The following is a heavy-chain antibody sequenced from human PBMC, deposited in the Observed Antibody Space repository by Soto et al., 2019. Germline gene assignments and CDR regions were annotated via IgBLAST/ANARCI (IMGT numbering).Heavy chain of an antibody. CDR1: GYTFPSYH. CDR3: ARVRRSSGYYYGY. V-gene: IGHV1-46*01. Sequence: SVKVSCKASGYTFPSYHIHWVRQAPGQGLEWMGIINPSGGSTSYAQKFQGRVTMTRDTSTSTVYMELSSLRSEDTAVYYCARVRRSSGYYYGYWGQGTPVTVSS. CDR2: INPSGGST. J-gene: IGHJ4*02. D-gene: IGHD3-22*01.